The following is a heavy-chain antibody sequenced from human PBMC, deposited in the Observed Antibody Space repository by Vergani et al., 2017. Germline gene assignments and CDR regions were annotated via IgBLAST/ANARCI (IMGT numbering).Heavy chain of an antibody. V-gene: IGHV1-69*12. D-gene: IGHD4-17*01. Sequence: QVQLVQSGAEVKKPGSSVKVSCKASGGTFSSYAISWVRQAPGQGLEWMGGIIPIFGTANYAQKFQGRVTITADESTSTAYMELSSLRSEDTAVYYCARVGTTVTTLYCDCYGMDVWGQGTTVTVSS. CDR1: GGTFSSYA. CDR3: ARVGTTVTTLYCDCYGMDV. J-gene: IGHJ6*02. CDR2: IIPIFGTA.